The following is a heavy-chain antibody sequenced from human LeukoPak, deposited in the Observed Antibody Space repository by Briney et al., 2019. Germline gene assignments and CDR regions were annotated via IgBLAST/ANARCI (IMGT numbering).Heavy chain of an antibody. J-gene: IGHJ3*02. CDR1: GYTFTSYG. CDR3: ATRVHCSGGSCYSGYDAFDI. D-gene: IGHD2-15*01. CDR2: ISAYNGNT. V-gene: IGHV1-18*01. Sequence: GASVTVSCKASGYTFTSYGISWVRQAPGQGLEWMGWISAYNGNTNYAQKLQGRVTMTTDTSTSTAYMELRSLRSDDTAVYYCATRVHCSGGSCYSGYDAFDIWGQGTIVTVS.